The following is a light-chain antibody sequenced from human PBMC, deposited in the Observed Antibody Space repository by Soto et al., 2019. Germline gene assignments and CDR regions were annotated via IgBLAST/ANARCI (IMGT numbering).Light chain of an antibody. V-gene: IGKV3-20*01. CDR1: QSVRSSY. CDR2: GAS. CDR3: QQYGSSPRT. Sequence: EIVLTQSPGTLSLSPGERATLSCRASQSVRSSYLAWYQQRPGQAPRLLIYGASTRATGIPDRFSGSGSVTDFTLTISRLEPEDSAVYYCQQYGSSPRTFGQGTKLEIK. J-gene: IGKJ2*01.